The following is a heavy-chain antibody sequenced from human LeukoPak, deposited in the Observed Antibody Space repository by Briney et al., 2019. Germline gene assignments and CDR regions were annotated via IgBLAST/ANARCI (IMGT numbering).Heavy chain of an antibody. Sequence: GGSLRLSCAASGFTFSDYRMSWVRQPPGKGLEWVANIKEDGSDKHKYYVDSVKGRFTISRDNAKNSLYLQMNTLRAEDTAVYYCAKILGGSSGYYLDCWGQGTLVTVSS. J-gene: IGHJ4*02. V-gene: IGHV3-7*01. CDR3: AKILGGSSGYYLDC. CDR1: GFTFSDYR. D-gene: IGHD3-22*01. CDR2: IKEDGSDK.